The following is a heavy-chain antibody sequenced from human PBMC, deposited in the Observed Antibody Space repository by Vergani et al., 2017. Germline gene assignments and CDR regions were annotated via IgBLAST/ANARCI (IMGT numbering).Heavy chain of an antibody. CDR3: ATKSCGTPGCQIGYFRE. V-gene: IGHV3-30*03. CDR1: GFTSSYYG. CDR2: ISYDGTQK. D-gene: IGHD1-1*01. Sequence: QVHLVESGGGVVQPGRSLRLSCVVSGFTSSYYGIHWVRQASGKGLEWVAVISYDGTQKYYADSVKGRFTISRSNSKSTLYLQMKSLRTEDTAVYYCATKSCGTPGCQIGYFREWGQGTLVTVSS. J-gene: IGHJ1*01.